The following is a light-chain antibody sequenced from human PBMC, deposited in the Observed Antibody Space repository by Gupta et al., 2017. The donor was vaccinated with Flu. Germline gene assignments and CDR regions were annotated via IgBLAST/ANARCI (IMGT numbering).Light chain of an antibody. Sequence: PSSLSASVGDRVTITCRASQNINGLVNWYQQKTGKAPDLLIYRASIKQSGVPSRFSASGSGTDFTLTISSLQPEDFATYHCLQSNAIPWTFGQGTKVEIK. CDR1: QNINGL. V-gene: IGKV1-39*01. CDR3: LQSNAIPWT. J-gene: IGKJ1*01. CDR2: RAS.